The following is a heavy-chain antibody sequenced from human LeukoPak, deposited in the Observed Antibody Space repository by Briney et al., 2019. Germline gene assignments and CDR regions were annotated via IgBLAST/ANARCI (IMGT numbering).Heavy chain of an antibody. Sequence: SETLSLTCTVSGGSTNNYYWSWIRQPAGKGLEWIGRIYTSGSTNYNPSLKSRVTMSVDTSKNQFSLKLSSVTAADTAVYYCARLGGNGYCSSTSCNTNWFDPWGQGTLVTVSS. CDR2: IYTSGST. D-gene: IGHD2-2*02. CDR3: ARLGGNGYCSSTSCNTNWFDP. CDR1: GGSTNNYY. V-gene: IGHV4-4*07. J-gene: IGHJ5*02.